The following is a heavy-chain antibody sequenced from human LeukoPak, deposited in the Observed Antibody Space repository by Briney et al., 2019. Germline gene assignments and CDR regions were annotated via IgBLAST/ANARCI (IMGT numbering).Heavy chain of an antibody. CDR1: GFTFTTYS. J-gene: IGHJ4*02. V-gene: IGHV3-30*18. CDR3: AKDQGYGSGTFLDY. D-gene: IGHD3-10*01. Sequence: PGGSLRLSCVASGFTFTTYSMLWVRQAPDKGLEWVAVISYNGNNQYYADSVKGRFTISRDNSKNTLYLQMNSLRAEDTAVYYCAKDQGYGSGTFLDYWGQGTLVTVSS. CDR2: ISYNGNNQ.